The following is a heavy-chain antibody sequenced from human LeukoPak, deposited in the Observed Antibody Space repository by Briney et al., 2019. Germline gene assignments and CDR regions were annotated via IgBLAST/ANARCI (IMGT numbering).Heavy chain of an antibody. CDR2: ISGSGLNA. CDR1: GFTFSNTA. V-gene: IGHV3-21*01. Sequence: GGSLRLSCAASGFTFSNTAMSWVRQAPGKGLEWLSIISGSGLNAYYADSVKGRFTISRDNAKNSLYLQMNSLRAEDTAVYYCARVATIKLDYWGQGTLVTVSS. CDR3: ARVATIKLDY. D-gene: IGHD5-12*01. J-gene: IGHJ4*02.